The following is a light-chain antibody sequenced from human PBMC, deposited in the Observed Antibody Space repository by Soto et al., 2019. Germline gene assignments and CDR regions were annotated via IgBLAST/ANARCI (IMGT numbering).Light chain of an antibody. Sequence: EIVMTQSPATLSVSLGERATLFCSASQSVSSNLAWYQQKPGQAPRRLIYGASTRATGIPARFSGSGSGTEFTLTISSLQSEDFPVYYCQQYNNWPPYTFGQGTKLEIK. CDR2: GAS. J-gene: IGKJ2*01. CDR1: QSVSSN. CDR3: QQYNNWPPYT. V-gene: IGKV3-15*01.